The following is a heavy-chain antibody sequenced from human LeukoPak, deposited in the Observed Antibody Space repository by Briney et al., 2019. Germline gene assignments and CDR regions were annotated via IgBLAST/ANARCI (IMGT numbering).Heavy chain of an antibody. V-gene: IGHV3-73*01. D-gene: IGHD2-15*01. CDR2: IRSKANGYTT. CDR1: GVTFRGSG. Sequence: GALRPSCAASGVTFRGSGMDLVRPASGKGVGWGCRIRSKANGYTTAYGASVKGRFIISRDDSQRATYVQMNSLKIEDTTVYYCTRLAGGDAFDIWGPGTMVTVSS. CDR3: TRLAGGDAFDI. J-gene: IGHJ3*02.